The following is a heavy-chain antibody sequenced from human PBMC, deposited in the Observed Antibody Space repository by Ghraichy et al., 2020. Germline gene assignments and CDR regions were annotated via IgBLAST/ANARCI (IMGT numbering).Heavy chain of an antibody. CDR3: AKESCSTTNCSSYYYYAMDV. Sequence: GGSLRLSCVASGFTFNAFGMHWVRQAPGKGLEWVAFIRYDGINTYYGDSAKGRYTVSRDNSKNMLYLQINSLRPEDTAVYYCAKESCSTTNCSSYYYYAMDVWGQGTAGTVSS. CDR1: GFTFNAFG. CDR2: IRYDGINT. V-gene: IGHV3-30*02. D-gene: IGHD2-2*01. J-gene: IGHJ6*02.